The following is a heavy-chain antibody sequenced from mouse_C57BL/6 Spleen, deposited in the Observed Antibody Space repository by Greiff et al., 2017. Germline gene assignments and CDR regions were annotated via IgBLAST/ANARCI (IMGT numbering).Heavy chain of an antibody. J-gene: IGHJ3*01. V-gene: IGHV2-2*01. CDR2: IWSGGST. CDR1: GFSLTSYG. D-gene: IGHD1-1*01. CDR3: ARNEVLRYEAWFAY. Sequence: QVQLKESGPGLVQPSQSLSITCTVSGFSLTSYGVHWVRQSPGKGLEWLGVIWSGGSTDYNAAFISRLSISKDNSKSQVFFKMNSLQADDTAIYYCARNEVLRYEAWFAYWGQGTLVTVSA.